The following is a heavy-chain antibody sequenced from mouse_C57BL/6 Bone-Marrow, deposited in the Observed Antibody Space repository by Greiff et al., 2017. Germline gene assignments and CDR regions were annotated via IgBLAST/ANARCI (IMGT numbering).Heavy chain of an antibody. J-gene: IGHJ3*01. CDR2: IYPGSGST. CDR3: ARSNFYSLAY. D-gene: IGHD2-1*01. CDR1: GYTFTSYW. Sequence: QVQLKESGAELVKPGASVKMSCKASGYTFTSYWITWVKQRPGQGLEWIGDIYPGSGSTNYTEQFKSKATLTVDTSSSTAYMQLSSLTSDDAAVYYCARSNFYSLAYWGQGTLVTVSA. V-gene: IGHV1-55*01.